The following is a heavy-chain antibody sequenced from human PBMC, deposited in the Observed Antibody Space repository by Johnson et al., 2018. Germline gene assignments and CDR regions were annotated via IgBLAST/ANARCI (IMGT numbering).Heavy chain of an antibody. CDR1: GFTFTNYW. D-gene: IGHD3-3*01. CDR3: VRDFRSRDF. CDR2: ISGDGSGR. V-gene: IGHV3-74*01. Sequence: VQLQESGGGLVQPGGSLRLSCAASGFTFTNYWIHWVRQPPGKGLMWVSRISGDGSGRDYADSLNGRFTVSRDNAKNTVYLQINSLRAEDTAVYYCVRDFRSRDFWGQGTLVTVSS. J-gene: IGHJ4*02.